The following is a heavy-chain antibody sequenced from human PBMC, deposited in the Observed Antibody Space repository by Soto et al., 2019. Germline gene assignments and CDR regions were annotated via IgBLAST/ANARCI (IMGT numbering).Heavy chain of an antibody. J-gene: IGHJ5*02. Sequence: ASVKVSCKASGYTFTSYYMHWVRQAPGQGLEWMGIINPSGGSTSYAQKFQGRVTMTRDTSTSTVYMELSSLRSEDTAVYYCARGGSYYDSSGYYACSSWGQRTLVTVSS. D-gene: IGHD3-22*01. V-gene: IGHV1-46*01. CDR2: INPSGGST. CDR3: ARGGSYYDSSGYYACSS. CDR1: GYTFTSYY.